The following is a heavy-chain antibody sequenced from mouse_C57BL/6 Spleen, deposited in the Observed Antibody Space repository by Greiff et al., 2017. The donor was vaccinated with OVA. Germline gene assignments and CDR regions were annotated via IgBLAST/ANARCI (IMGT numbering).Heavy chain of an antibody. J-gene: IGHJ2*01. D-gene: IGHD1-1*01. Sequence: VQLQQSGPELVKPGASVKISCKASGYTFTDYYMNWVKQSHGKSLEWIGDINPNNGGTSYNQKFKGKATLTGDKSSSTAYMELRGLTSEDSAVYYCARSSYYYPFDYWGQGTTLTVSS. CDR2: INPNNGGT. CDR1: GYTFTDYY. V-gene: IGHV1-26*01. CDR3: ARSSYYYPFDY.